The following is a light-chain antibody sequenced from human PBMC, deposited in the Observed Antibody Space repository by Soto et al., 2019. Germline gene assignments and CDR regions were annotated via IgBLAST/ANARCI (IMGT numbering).Light chain of an antibody. CDR1: QDISSY. V-gene: IGKV1-8*01. CDR2: AAS. CDR3: QQYNEYPRT. Sequence: AIRMTQSPSSLSASTGDRVTITCRAGQDISSYLAWYQQKPGKAPKLLIYAASTLQTGVPSRFSGSGSGADFTLTISRLQSEDFATSYCQQYNEYPRTFGQGTMVDIQ. J-gene: IGKJ1*01.